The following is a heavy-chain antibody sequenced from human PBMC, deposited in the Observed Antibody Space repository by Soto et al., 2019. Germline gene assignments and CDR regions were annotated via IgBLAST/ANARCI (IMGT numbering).Heavy chain of an antibody. D-gene: IGHD1-26*01. CDR2: ISSGSSTI. J-gene: IGHJ6*02. Sequence: GGSLRLSCAASGFTFRSYSMNWVRQAPGKGLEWVSYISSGSSTIYYADSVKGRFTISRDNAKNSLYLQMNSLRDEDTAVYYCASLQWEHNGYYYYGMDVWGQGTTVTVSS. CDR3: ASLQWEHNGYYYYGMDV. CDR1: GFTFRSYS. V-gene: IGHV3-48*02.